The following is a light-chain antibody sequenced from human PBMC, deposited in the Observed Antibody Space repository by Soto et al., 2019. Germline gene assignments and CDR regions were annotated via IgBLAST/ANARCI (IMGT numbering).Light chain of an antibody. Sequence: EIVLTQSPGTLSLSPGERATLSCRASQSVSSSYLAWYQQKPGQAPRLLIYGASSRATGIPDRFSGSGSGTDFTLTISRLEPEYFAVYYCQQYGSSPPYTFGRGTKLEIK. CDR2: GAS. CDR1: QSVSSSY. J-gene: IGKJ2*01. V-gene: IGKV3-20*01. CDR3: QQYGSSPPYT.